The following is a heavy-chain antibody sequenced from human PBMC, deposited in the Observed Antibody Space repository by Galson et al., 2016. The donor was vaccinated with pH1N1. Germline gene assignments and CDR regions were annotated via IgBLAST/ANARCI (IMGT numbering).Heavy chain of an antibody. V-gene: IGHV3-30*12. CDR1: GFTFSSCG. D-gene: IGHD4-17*01. Sequence: SLRLSCAASGFTFSSCGIYWVRQAPGKGLEWVGNILYNGNDKYYAASVKGRFTISRDSSMTTVHLQMISVTVEDTAVYFCARDESGYGDSFPDVFDVWGQGTMVTVSS. CDR2: ILYNGNDK. CDR3: ARDESGYGDSFPDVFDV. J-gene: IGHJ3*01.